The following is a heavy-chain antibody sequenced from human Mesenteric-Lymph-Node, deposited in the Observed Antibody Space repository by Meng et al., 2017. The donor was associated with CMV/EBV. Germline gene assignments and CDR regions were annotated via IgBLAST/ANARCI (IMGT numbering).Heavy chain of an antibody. CDR1: DYSISSNNW. V-gene: IGHV4-28*02. D-gene: IGHD1-26*01. Sequence: VSDYSISSNNWWGWIRQPPGKGLEWIGYIHYTGSIHSNPSLKSRVTMSVDTSKNQFSLMLSSVTAVDTAVYYCARTGDSGTDVFDIWGQGTMVTVSS. CDR3: ARTGDSGTDVFDI. J-gene: IGHJ3*02. CDR2: IHYTGSI.